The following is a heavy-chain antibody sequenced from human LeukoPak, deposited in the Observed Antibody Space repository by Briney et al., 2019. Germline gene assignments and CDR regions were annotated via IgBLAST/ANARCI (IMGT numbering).Heavy chain of an antibody. CDR3: ARDLGYSSSLSGDY. D-gene: IGHD6-6*01. Sequence: ASVKVSCKASGYTFTSYGLSWVRQAPGQGLAWMGWISAYNGNTNYAQKLQGRVTMTTDTSTSTAYMELRSLRSDDTAVCYCARDLGYSSSLSGDYWGQGTLVTVSS. J-gene: IGHJ4*02. CDR1: GYTFTSYG. CDR2: ISAYNGNT. V-gene: IGHV1-18*01.